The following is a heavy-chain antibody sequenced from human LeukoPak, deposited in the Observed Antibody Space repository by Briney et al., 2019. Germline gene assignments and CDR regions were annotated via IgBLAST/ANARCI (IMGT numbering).Heavy chain of an antibody. D-gene: IGHD6-19*01. V-gene: IGHV3-74*01. J-gene: IGHJ6*03. CDR3: ARDHLSGGSSPGYYYYYYMDV. Sequence: GGSLSLSGAASGFTFSSYRRHWVPQAPGKGLVWVSNINSDGSSTTYADSVKGRFTISRDNAKNTLYLKRNSLRAEDTAVYYCARDHLSGGSSPGYYYYYYMDVWGKGTTVTISS. CDR1: GFTFSSYR. CDR2: INSDGSST.